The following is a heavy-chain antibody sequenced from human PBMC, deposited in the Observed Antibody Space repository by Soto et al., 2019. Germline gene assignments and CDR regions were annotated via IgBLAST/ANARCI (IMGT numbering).Heavy chain of an antibody. D-gene: IGHD2-2*03. CDR3: ARVGYCSSTSCYALDWYFDL. V-gene: IGHV1-3*01. Sequence: QVQLVQSGAEVKKPGASVKVSCKASGYTFTSYAMHWVRQAPGQRLEWMGWINAGNGNTKYSQKFQGRVTITRDTSESTAYMELSSLRSEDTAVYYCARVGYCSSTSCYALDWYFDLWGRGTLVTVSS. CDR1: GYTFTSYA. J-gene: IGHJ2*01. CDR2: INAGNGNT.